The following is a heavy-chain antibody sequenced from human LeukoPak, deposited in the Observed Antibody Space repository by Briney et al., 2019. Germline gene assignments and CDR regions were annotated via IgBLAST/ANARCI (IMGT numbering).Heavy chain of an antibody. Sequence: SETLSLTCAVNGGAFSGYYWSWIRQSPEQGLVWIGEVNHSGTTISNPSLESRVSMSMGLTRKRFSLELTPVTAADTAVYYCARRGEWTAWNFDYWAQGSLVTVSS. D-gene: IGHD3/OR15-3a*01. J-gene: IGHJ4*02. CDR2: VNHSGTT. CDR3: ARRGEWTAWNFDY. V-gene: IGHV4-34*01. CDR1: GGAFSGYY.